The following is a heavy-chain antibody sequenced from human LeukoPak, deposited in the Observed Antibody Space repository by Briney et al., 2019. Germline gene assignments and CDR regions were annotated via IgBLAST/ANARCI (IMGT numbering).Heavy chain of an antibody. Sequence: PGGSLRLSCAASGFTVSSNYMSWVRQAPGKGLEWVSVIYSGGSTYYADSVKGRSTISRDNSKNTLYLQMNSLRAEDTAVYYCARGGDAYSSSWYNNAFDIWGQGTMVTVSS. CDR3: ARGGDAYSSSWYNNAFDI. J-gene: IGHJ3*02. V-gene: IGHV3-53*01. CDR1: GFTVSSNY. CDR2: IYSGGST. D-gene: IGHD6-13*01.